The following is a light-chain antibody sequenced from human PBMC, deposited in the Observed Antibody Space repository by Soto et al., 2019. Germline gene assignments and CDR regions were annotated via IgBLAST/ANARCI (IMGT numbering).Light chain of an antibody. Sequence: EIQMIHSPSPLPASLGDILTTTCKARHDMRRYFHWHQQKQGKPPRLLIYAASSLQSGVPSRFSGSVSGTDGTITISSLKKEDGATYSGQQRYNSTQTFGQGTKVDIK. CDR3: QQRYNSTQT. CDR2: AAS. J-gene: IGKJ1*01. CDR1: HDMRRY. V-gene: IGKV1-39*01.